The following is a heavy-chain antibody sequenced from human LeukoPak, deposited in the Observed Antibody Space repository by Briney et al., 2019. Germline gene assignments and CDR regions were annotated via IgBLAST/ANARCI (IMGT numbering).Heavy chain of an antibody. CDR3: ARPPVDGDYGAAFDR. D-gene: IGHD4-17*01. CDR2: MYHTGTT. Sequence: PSETLSLTCAVSGYSISSGYFWGWIRQPPGKGLEWIGSMYHTGTTYYNPSLRSRVTMSVDTSKNQFSLKLTSVTAADTAVYYCARPPVDGDYGAAFDRWGQGTLVTVSS. V-gene: IGHV4-38-2*01. CDR1: GYSISSGYF. J-gene: IGHJ4*02.